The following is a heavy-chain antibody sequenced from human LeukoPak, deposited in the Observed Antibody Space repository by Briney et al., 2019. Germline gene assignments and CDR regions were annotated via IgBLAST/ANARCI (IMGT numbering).Heavy chain of an antibody. J-gene: IGHJ6*03. D-gene: IGHD4-17*01. Sequence: PGGSLRLSCAASGFTFSSYSMNWVRQAPGQGLEWVSSISSSSSYIYYADSVKGRFTISRDNAKNSLYLQMNSLRAEDTAVYYCARVNYGDIYYYYYMDVWGKGTTVTVSS. CDR3: ARVNYGDIYYYYYMDV. CDR1: GFTFSSYS. V-gene: IGHV3-21*01. CDR2: ISSSSSYI.